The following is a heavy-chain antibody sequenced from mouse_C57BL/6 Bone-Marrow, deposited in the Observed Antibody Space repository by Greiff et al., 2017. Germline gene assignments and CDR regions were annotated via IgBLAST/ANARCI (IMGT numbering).Heavy chain of an antibody. CDR3: ARTPYYGSFYWYFDV. V-gene: IGHV3-8*01. D-gene: IGHD1-1*01. J-gene: IGHJ1*03. CDR1: GYSITSDY. CDR2: ISYSGST. Sequence: EVKLVESGPGLAKPSQTLSLTCSVTGYSITSDYWNWIRKFPGNKLEYMGYISYSGSTYYNPSLKSRISITRDTSTNQYYLQLNSVTTEDTATYYCARTPYYGSFYWYFDVWGTGTTVTVSS.